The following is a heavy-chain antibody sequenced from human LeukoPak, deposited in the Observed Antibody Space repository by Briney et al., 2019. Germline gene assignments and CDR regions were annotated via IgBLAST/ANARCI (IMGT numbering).Heavy chain of an antibody. CDR2: LNTDGTYT. V-gene: IGHV3-74*01. Sequence: PGGSLRLSCAASGFTVSSFWMHWVRHAPGKGLVWVSRLNTDGTYTAYADSVKARFPISRDNAKNTLFLQMNSLQTDDTALYYCTKGLVYFWGQGTLVTVSS. CDR3: TKGLVYF. CDR1: GFTVSSFW. J-gene: IGHJ4*02. D-gene: IGHD2-8*01.